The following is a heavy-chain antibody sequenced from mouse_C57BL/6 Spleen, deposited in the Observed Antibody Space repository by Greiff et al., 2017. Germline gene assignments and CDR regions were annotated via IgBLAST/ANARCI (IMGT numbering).Heavy chain of an antibody. Sequence: VQLQQSGAELVKPGASVKISCKASGYAFSSYWMNWVKQRPGKGLEWIGQIYPGDGDTNYNGKFKGKATLTADKSSSTAYMQLSSLTSEDSAVYFCARWGYYGNYEEAMDYWGQGTSVTVSS. D-gene: IGHD2-1*01. CDR3: ARWGYYGNYEEAMDY. CDR1: GYAFSSYW. CDR2: IYPGDGDT. J-gene: IGHJ4*01. V-gene: IGHV1-80*01.